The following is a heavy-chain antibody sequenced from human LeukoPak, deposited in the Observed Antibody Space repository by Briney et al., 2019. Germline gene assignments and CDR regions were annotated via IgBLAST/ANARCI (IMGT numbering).Heavy chain of an antibody. CDR1: GFTFSDYY. D-gene: IGHD4-23*01. Sequence: GGSLRLSCAASGFTFSDYYMSWIRQAPGKGLEWVSHISSSSSYTNYADSVKGRFTISRDNAKNSLYLQMNSLRAEDTAVYYCARHGPWDYGGNSGEWFDPWGQGTLVTVSS. CDR2: ISSSSSYT. V-gene: IGHV3-11*06. J-gene: IGHJ5*02. CDR3: ARHGPWDYGGNSGEWFDP.